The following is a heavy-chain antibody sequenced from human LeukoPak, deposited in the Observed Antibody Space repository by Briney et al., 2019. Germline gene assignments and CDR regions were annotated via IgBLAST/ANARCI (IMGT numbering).Heavy chain of an antibody. CDR3: GRERVGATGFDY. Sequence: GGSLRLSCAASGFTFSSYSMSWVRQAPGKGLEWVSSISSSSSYIYYADSVKGRFTISRDNAKNSLYLQMNSLRAEDTAVYYCGRERVGATGFDYWGQGTLVTVSS. D-gene: IGHD1-26*01. V-gene: IGHV3-21*01. J-gene: IGHJ4*02. CDR2: ISSSSSYI. CDR1: GFTFSSYS.